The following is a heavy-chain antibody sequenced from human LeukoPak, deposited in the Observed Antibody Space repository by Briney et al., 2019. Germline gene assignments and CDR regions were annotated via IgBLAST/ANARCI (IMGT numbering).Heavy chain of an antibody. CDR1: GYTLTELS. CDR3: ARDLMGADDY. D-gene: IGHD1-26*01. CDR2: IIPIFGTA. J-gene: IGHJ4*02. Sequence: GASVKVSCKVSGYTLTELSMHWVRQAPGQGLEWMGGIIPIFGTANYAQKFQGRVTITADESTSTAYMELSSLRSEDTAVYYCARDLMGADDYWGQGTLVTVSS. V-gene: IGHV1-69*13.